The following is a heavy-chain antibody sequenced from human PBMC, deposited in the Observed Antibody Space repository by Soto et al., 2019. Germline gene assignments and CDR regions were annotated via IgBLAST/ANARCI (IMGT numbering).Heavy chain of an antibody. Sequence: GESLKISCKGSGYSFTSYWIGWVRQMPGEGLEWMGIIYPGDSDTRYSPSFQGQVTISADKSISTAYLQWSSLKASDTAMYYCAGGPVDTAMDYYYYYGMDVWGQGTTVTVSS. V-gene: IGHV5-51*01. D-gene: IGHD5-18*01. CDR1: GYSFTSYW. CDR2: IYPGDSDT. CDR3: AGGPVDTAMDYYYYYGMDV. J-gene: IGHJ6*02.